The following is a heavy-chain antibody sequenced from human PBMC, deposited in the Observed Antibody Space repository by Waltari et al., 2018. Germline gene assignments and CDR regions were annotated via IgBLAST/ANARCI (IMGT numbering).Heavy chain of an antibody. D-gene: IGHD6-13*01. CDR1: GGSISSYY. CDR3: ARGGARSIAAAGYHY. J-gene: IGHJ4*02. V-gene: IGHV4-59*01. Sequence: QVQLQESGPGLVKPSETLSLTCTVSGGSISSYYWSWIRQPPGKGLEWIGYIYYSGSTNYNPSLKSRVTISVDTSKNQFSLKLSSVTAADTAVYYCARGGARSIAAAGYHYWGQGTLVTVSS. CDR2: IYYSGST.